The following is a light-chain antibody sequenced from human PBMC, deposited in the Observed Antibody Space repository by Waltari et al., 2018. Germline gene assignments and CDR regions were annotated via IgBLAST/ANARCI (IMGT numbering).Light chain of an antibody. CDR2: YVN. Sequence: QSALTQPASVSGSPGQSITISCTGTSSDVGGYPYVSWYQHHPGKAPKLMIHYVNNRPSGVSNRFSGSKSCNTASLIISGLHAEDESDYYCCSYTTTSTFYVFGTGTKVTVL. CDR3: CSYTTTSTFYV. V-gene: IGLV2-14*03. CDR1: SSDVGGYPY. J-gene: IGLJ1*01.